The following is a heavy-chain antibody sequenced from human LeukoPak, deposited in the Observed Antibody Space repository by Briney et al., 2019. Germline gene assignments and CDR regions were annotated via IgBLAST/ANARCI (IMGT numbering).Heavy chain of an antibody. Sequence: SETLSLICTVSGGSVSSGSYYWSWIRQPPGTGLEWIGYIYYSGSTNYNPSLKSRVTISVDTSKNQFSLKLSSVTAADTAVYYCARDLGTRYDSSGYYDYWGQGTLVTVSS. D-gene: IGHD3-22*01. CDR3: ARDLGTRYDSSGYYDY. J-gene: IGHJ4*02. CDR1: GGSVSSGSYY. CDR2: IYYSGST. V-gene: IGHV4-61*01.